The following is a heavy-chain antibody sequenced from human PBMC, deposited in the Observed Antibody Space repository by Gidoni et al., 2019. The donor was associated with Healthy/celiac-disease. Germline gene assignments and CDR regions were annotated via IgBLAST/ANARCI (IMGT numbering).Heavy chain of an antibody. CDR2: MNPNSGNT. D-gene: IGHD2-15*01. V-gene: IGHV1-8*01. CDR3: AKGISGGSYISLEAFDI. J-gene: IGHJ3*02. Sequence: GQGLEWMGWMNPNSGNTGYAQKFQGRVTMTRNTSISTAYMELSSLRSEDTAVYYCAKGISGGSYISLEAFDIWGQGTMVTVSS.